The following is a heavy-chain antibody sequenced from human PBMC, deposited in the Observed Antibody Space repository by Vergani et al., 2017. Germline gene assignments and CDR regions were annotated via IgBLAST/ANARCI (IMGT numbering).Heavy chain of an antibody. V-gene: IGHV5-51*01. Sequence: EVQLVQSGAEVKKPGESLKISCKGSGYSFTRYWIGWVRQMPGKGLEWMGIIYPGDSDTRYSPSFQGQVTISADKSISTAYLQWSSLKASDTAMYYCARQYCSSTSCYYMDVWGKGTTVTVSS. CDR2: IYPGDSDT. CDR1: GYSFTRYW. J-gene: IGHJ6*03. D-gene: IGHD2-2*01. CDR3: ARQYCSSTSCYYMDV.